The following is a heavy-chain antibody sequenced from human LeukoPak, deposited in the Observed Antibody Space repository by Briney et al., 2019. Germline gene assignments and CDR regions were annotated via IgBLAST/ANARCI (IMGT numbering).Heavy chain of an antibody. V-gene: IGHV3-53*04. CDR2: IYSGGST. D-gene: IGHD1-26*01. CDR1: GFTVSSNY. J-gene: IGHJ4*02. CDR3: ARVRVGFDY. Sequence: GGSLRLSCAASGFTVSSNYMSWVRQAPGKGLEWVSVIYSGGSTYYADSVKGRFTISRHNSENTLYLQMNSLGAEDTAVYYCARVRVGFDYWGQGTLVTVSS.